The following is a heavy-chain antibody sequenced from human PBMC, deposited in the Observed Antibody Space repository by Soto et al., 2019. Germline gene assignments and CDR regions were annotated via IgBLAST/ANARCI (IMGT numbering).Heavy chain of an antibody. Sequence: ASVKVSCKASGYTFTSYGISWVRQAPGQGLEWMGWISAYNGNTNYAQKLQGRVTMTTDTSTSTAYMELRSLRSDDTALYYCARVHFCFLEGLKGYGMDVWGQGTTVTVSS. CDR3: ARVHFCFLEGLKGYGMDV. V-gene: IGHV1-18*01. CDR2: ISAYNGNT. D-gene: IGHD3-3*01. CDR1: GYTFTSYG. J-gene: IGHJ6*02.